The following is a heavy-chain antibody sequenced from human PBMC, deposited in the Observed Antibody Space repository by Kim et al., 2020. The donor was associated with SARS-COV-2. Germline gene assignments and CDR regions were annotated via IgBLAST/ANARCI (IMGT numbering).Heavy chain of an antibody. V-gene: IGHV1-8*01. D-gene: IGHD2-15*01. J-gene: IGHJ6*02. Sequence: ASVKVSCKASGYTFTSYDINWVRQATGQGLEWMGWMNPNSGNTGYAQKFQGRVTMTRNTSISTAYMELSSLRSEDTAVYYCARGRWPTDRRYYGMDVWGQGTTVTVSS. CDR3: ARGRWPTDRRYYGMDV. CDR2: MNPNSGNT. CDR1: GYTFTSYD.